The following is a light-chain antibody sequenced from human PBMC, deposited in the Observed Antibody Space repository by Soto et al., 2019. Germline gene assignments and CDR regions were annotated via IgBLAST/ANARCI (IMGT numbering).Light chain of an antibody. V-gene: IGLV2-14*01. J-gene: IGLJ1*01. Sequence: QSVLTQPASVSESPGQSITISCTGSSNDIGAYKYVSWYQQYPGKAPKLIIFEVSNRPSGVSNRFSGSKSGNTASLTIAGLQAEDEADYHCSSYTTGSTLYVFGGGTEVTVL. CDR2: EVS. CDR3: SSYTTGSTLYV. CDR1: SNDIGAYKY.